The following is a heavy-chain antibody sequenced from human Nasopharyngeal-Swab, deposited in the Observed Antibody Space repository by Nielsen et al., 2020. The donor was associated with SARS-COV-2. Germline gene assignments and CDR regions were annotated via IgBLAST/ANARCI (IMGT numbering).Heavy chain of an antibody. J-gene: IGHJ4*02. D-gene: IGHD6-19*01. V-gene: IGHV4-59*01. CDR1: GGPISSYY. CDR3: AASSPVAVAGTQFDF. CDR2: IDYSGST. Sequence: SETLSLTCTVSGGPISSYYWSWIRQPPGKGPEWIGYIDYSGSTNYNPSLKSRVTISIDTSKNDFSLKLSSVTAADTAVYYCAASSPVAVAGTQFDFWGQGILVTVSS.